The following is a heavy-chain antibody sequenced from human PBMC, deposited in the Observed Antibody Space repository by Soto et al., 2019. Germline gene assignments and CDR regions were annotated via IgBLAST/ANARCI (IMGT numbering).Heavy chain of an antibody. CDR3: ARRAPGGSGSYVYFDY. V-gene: IGHV5-51*01. Sequence: GESLKISCKAYGYDFTHYWIAWVRQTPVKDLAWMGVIYPGDSDTIYSPSFQHQVTISADKSINTAYLQWSSLKASDTAMYYCARRAPGGSGSYVYFDYWGQGTLVTVSS. J-gene: IGHJ4*02. D-gene: IGHD1-26*01. CDR1: GYDFTHYW. CDR2: IYPGDSDT.